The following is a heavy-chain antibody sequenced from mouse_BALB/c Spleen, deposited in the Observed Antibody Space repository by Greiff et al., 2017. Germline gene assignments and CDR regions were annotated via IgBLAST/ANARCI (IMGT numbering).Heavy chain of an antibody. CDR1: GYTFTSYW. Sequence: VQLQQPGAELVRPGASVKLSCTASGYTFTSYWINWVRQRPGQGLEWIGNIYPSDSYTNYNQKFKDKATLTVDKSSSTAYMQLSSPTSEDSAVYYCTRNYGISYGFAYWGQGTLVTVSA. CDR3: TRNYGISYGFAY. J-gene: IGHJ3*01. D-gene: IGHD1-1*01. CDR2: IYPSDSYT. V-gene: IGHV1-69*02.